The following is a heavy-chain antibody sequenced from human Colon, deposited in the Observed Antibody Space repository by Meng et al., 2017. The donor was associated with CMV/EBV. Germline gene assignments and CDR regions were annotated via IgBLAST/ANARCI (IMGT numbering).Heavy chain of an antibody. J-gene: IGHJ4*02. CDR2: ISYDGSRT. CDR1: GFTFNNYD. D-gene: IGHD3-16*01. V-gene: IGHV3-30*18. CDR3: AKDRVGGGATTFDS. Sequence: SGFTFNNYDMPWVRQAPGRGLEWVAVISYDGSRTYYADSVKGRFTISRDNSKITLYLQMDNLIREDTAFYYCAKDRVGGGATTFDSWGQGTLVTVSS.